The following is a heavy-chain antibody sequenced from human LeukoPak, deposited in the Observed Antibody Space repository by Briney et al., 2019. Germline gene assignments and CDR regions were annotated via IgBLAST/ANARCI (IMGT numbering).Heavy chain of an antibody. Sequence: GGSPRLSCAASGFTFSSYSMNWVRQAPGKGLEWVSYISSSSSTIYYADSVKGRFTISRDNAKNSLYLQMNSLRAEDTAVYYCARYYYGSGSYPHLDYWGQGTLVTVSS. D-gene: IGHD3-10*01. J-gene: IGHJ4*02. CDR3: ARYYYGSGSYPHLDY. CDR1: GFTFSSYS. V-gene: IGHV3-48*01. CDR2: ISSSSSTI.